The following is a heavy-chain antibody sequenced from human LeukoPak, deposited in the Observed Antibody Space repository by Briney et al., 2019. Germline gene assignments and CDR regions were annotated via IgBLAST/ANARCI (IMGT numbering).Heavy chain of an antibody. Sequence: ASVKDSCKASGYTFTSYGISWVRQAPGQGLEWMGWITAYNGNTNYAQKLQGRVTMTTDTSTSIAYMELRSLRSDDTAVYYCARGSAVGAWDYYYYYMDVWGKGTTVTVSS. CDR3: ARGSAVGAWDYYYYYMDV. J-gene: IGHJ6*03. CDR2: ITAYNGNT. CDR1: GYTFTSYG. D-gene: IGHD6-19*01. V-gene: IGHV1-18*01.